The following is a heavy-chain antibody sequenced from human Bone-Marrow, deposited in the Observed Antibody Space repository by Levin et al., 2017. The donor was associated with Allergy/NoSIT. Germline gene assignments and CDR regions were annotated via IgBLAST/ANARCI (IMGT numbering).Heavy chain of an antibody. Sequence: GESLKISCAASGFTFNTYSMDWVRQAPGKGLEWVSSISSSSSYIYYADSVKGRFTISRDNANNSLYLQMNSLRVEDTAVYYCVRGPAAIDDAFDIWGQGTMVTVSS. V-gene: IGHV3-21*01. CDR2: ISSSSSYI. CDR3: VRGPAAIDDAFDI. CDR1: GFTFNTYS. D-gene: IGHD2-2*01. J-gene: IGHJ3*02.